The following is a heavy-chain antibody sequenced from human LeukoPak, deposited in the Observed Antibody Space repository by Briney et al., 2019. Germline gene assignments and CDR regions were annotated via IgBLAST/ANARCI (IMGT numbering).Heavy chain of an antibody. D-gene: IGHD3-3*01. CDR2: IYYSGST. CDR3: ARVGSRYNLWNGYYSGFDY. Sequence: PSETLSLTCTVSGGSISSYYWSWIRQPPGKGLEWIGYIYYSGSTNYNPSLKSRVTISVDTSKNQFSLKLSSVTAADTAVYYCARVGSRYNLWNGYYSGFDYWGQGTLVTVSS. J-gene: IGHJ4*02. V-gene: IGHV4-59*01. CDR1: GGSISSYY.